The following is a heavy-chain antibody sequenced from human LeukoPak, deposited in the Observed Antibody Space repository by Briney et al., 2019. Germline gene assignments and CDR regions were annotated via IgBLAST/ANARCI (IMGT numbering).Heavy chain of an antibody. CDR3: TTDRRGAGIATAGIWTFDY. Sequence: PGGSLRLSCGASGFTFSHAWMSWVRQAPGKGLEWVGRVKSKSNGVTTDYAAPVKGRFTISRDDSKNLLYLQMNNLKTEDTAVYYCTTDRRGAGIATAGIWTFDYWGQGTLVTVSS. D-gene: IGHD6-13*01. CDR2: VKSKSNGVTT. CDR1: GFTFSHAW. V-gene: IGHV3-15*01. J-gene: IGHJ4*02.